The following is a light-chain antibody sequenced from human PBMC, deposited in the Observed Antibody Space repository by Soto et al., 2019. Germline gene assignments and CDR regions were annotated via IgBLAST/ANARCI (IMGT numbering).Light chain of an antibody. J-gene: IGLJ2*01. CDR2: RNN. V-gene: IGLV1-47*01. Sequence: QLVLTQPPSASGTPRQRVTISCSGSSSNIGSNYVYWYQQLPGTAPKLLIYRNNQRPSGVPDRFSGSKSGTSASLAISGLRSEDEADYYCAAWDDSLSGHVVFGGGTKLTVL. CDR3: AAWDDSLSGHVV. CDR1: SSNIGSNY.